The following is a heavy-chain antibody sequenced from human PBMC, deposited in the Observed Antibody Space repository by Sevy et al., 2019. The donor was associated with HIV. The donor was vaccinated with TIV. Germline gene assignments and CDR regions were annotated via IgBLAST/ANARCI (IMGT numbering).Heavy chain of an antibody. CDR1: GFPFNDHA. CDR2: ISWNSRNI. V-gene: IGHV3-9*01. J-gene: IGHJ6*02. D-gene: IGHD2-21*01. Sequence: GGSLRLSCAASGFPFNDHAMHWVRLVPGKGLEWVSGISWNSRNIGYADSVKGRFTISRDNTGHSVYFEMHSLRPEDTALYYCAKDINRGCDGVNCYSYYYYFYGLDVWGQGTTVTVSS. CDR3: AKDINRGCDGVNCYSYYYYFYGLDV.